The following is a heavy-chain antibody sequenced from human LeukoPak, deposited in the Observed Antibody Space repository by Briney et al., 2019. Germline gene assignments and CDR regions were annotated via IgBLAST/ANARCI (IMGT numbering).Heavy chain of an antibody. CDR1: GFTFSSYW. J-gene: IGHJ6*04. Sequence: GGSLRLSCAASGFTFSSYWMSWVRQAPGKGLEWVANIKQDGSEKYYVDSVKGRFTISRDNAKNSLYLQMNSLRAEDTAVYYCARDGGAVDTVYGMDDWGKGTTVTVSS. CDR3: ARDGGAVDTVYGMDD. CDR2: IKQDGSEK. V-gene: IGHV3-7*03. D-gene: IGHD3-16*01.